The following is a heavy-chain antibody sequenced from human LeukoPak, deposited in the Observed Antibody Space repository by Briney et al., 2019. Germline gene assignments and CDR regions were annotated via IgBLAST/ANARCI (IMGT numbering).Heavy chain of an antibody. J-gene: IGHJ4*02. Sequence: RGSLRLSCAASGFTFSSYWMHWVRQAPGKGLVWVSRINTDGSTPTYADSVKGRFTISRDNAKNTLYLQMDSLRAEDRAVYYCARDLGAGPDYWGQGTLVTASS. D-gene: IGHD6-19*01. V-gene: IGHV3-74*01. CDR1: GFTFSSYW. CDR3: ARDLGAGPDY. CDR2: INTDGSTP.